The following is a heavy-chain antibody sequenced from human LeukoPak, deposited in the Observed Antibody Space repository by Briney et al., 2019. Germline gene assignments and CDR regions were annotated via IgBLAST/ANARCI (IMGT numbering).Heavy chain of an antibody. CDR2: IFYSGNP. CDR3: ARSGTLTAYLH. Sequence: SETLSLTCTVSGGSLSSSYWAWIRQPPGKGLEWIGYIFYSGNPNYNPSLKSRISMSVDTSKNQFSLNLNSVTAADTAVYYCARSGTLTAYLHWGQGALVTVSS. J-gene: IGHJ4*02. V-gene: IGHV4-59*01. D-gene: IGHD3-9*01. CDR1: GGSLSSSY.